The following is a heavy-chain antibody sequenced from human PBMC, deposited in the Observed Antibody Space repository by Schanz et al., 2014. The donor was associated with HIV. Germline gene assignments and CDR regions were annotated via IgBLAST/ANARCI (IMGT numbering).Heavy chain of an antibody. J-gene: IGHJ2*01. D-gene: IGHD2-15*01. CDR1: GFTFNNYG. CDR3: ALSRPSGYGGSWYFDL. Sequence: EVQLVESGGGLVQPGGSLRLSCAASGFTFNNYGVNWVRQAPGKGLEWISSISSNTNYINYADSVKGRFTISRDNAKNSLYLQMNSLRFADTAVYYCALSRPSGYGGSWYFDLWGRGTLVAVSS. CDR2: ISSNTNYI. V-gene: IGHV3-21*01.